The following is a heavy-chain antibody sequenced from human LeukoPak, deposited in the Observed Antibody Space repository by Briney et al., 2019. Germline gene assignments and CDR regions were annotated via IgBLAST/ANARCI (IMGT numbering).Heavy chain of an antibody. J-gene: IGHJ4*02. CDR1: GYTFSGHY. Sequence: ASVKVSCKASGYTFSGHYIHWVRQAPGQGLEWMGWINPNSGGTKYAQKFQGRVTMTRDTSISTAYMELSRLRSDDTAVYSCSRDYGFYSGLYYFDYWGQGTLVTVSS. D-gene: IGHD2-2*02. CDR2: INPNSGGT. V-gene: IGHV1-2*02. CDR3: SRDYGFYSGLYYFDY.